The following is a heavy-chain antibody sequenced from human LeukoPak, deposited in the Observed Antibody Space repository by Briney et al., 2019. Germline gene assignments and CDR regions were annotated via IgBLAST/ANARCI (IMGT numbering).Heavy chain of an antibody. CDR2: ISFDGSDK. V-gene: IGHV3-30*18. CDR1: GFTFSSCG. CDR3: AKDYNYGYGYYFDY. J-gene: IGHJ4*02. Sequence: PGGSLRLSCAASGFTFSSCGMHWVRQAPGKGLEWVAVISFDGSDKYYAGSVKGRFTISRDNSENTLYLQMNSLRAEDTAVYYCAKDYNYGYGYYFDYWGQGTLVTVSS. D-gene: IGHD3-10*01.